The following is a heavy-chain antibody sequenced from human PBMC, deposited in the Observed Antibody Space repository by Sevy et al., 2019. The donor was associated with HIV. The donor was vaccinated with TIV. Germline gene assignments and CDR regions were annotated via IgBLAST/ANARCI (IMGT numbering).Heavy chain of an antibody. CDR3: AREGGHTAAWSPGNF. D-gene: IGHD2-15*01. V-gene: IGHV3-30*15. CDR2: ISYDGRIK. CDR1: GFTFNSHG. Sequence: GGSLRLSCAASGFTFNSHGFHWVRQAPGKWLEWVALISYDGRIKYYADSVKGRFIISRDDARNTLYLQMSGLRAEDTAVYYCAREGGHTAAWSPGNFWGQGTLVTVSS. J-gene: IGHJ4*02.